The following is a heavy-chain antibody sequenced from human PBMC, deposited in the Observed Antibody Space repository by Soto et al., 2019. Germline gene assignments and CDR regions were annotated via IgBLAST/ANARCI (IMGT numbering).Heavy chain of an antibody. Sequence: SETLSLTCTVSGGSISSYYWSWIRQPPGKGLEWIGYIYYSGSTNYNPSLKSRVTISVDTSKNQFSLKLSSVTAADTAVYYCARGHVLRFLEWPHTFDPWGQGTLVTVSS. J-gene: IGHJ5*02. V-gene: IGHV4-59*01. CDR3: ARGHVLRFLEWPHTFDP. D-gene: IGHD3-3*01. CDR1: GGSISSYY. CDR2: IYYSGST.